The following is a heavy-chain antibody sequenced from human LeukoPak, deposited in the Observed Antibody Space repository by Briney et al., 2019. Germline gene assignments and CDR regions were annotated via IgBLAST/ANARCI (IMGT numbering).Heavy chain of an antibody. CDR1: GGSISSYY. CDR3: ARSLAGYYGSGSYYKWDYFDY. V-gene: IGHV4-4*07. Sequence: SETLSLTCTVSGGSISSYYWSWIRQPAGKGLEWIGRTYTSGSTNYNPSLKSRVTMSVDTSKNQFSLKLSSVTAADTAVYYCARSLAGYYGSGSYYKWDYFDYWGQGTLVTVSS. CDR2: TYTSGST. J-gene: IGHJ4*02. D-gene: IGHD3-10*01.